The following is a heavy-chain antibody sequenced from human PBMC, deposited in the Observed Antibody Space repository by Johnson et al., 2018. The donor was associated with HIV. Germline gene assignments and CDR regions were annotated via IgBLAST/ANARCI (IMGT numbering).Heavy chain of an antibody. J-gene: IGHJ3*02. CDR3: VRGLTMMVVVDAFDI. Sequence: VQLVESGGDVVQPGGSLRISCAASGFTFSNYGFHWVRQAPGKGLEWVAVISYDGSNKYYADSVKGRFTISRDNSKNTWFLQMDSLRPEDSAIYYCVRGLTMMVVVDAFDIWGQGTMVTVSS. D-gene: IGHD3-22*01. CDR2: ISYDGSNK. V-gene: IGHV3-33*05. CDR1: GFTFSNYG.